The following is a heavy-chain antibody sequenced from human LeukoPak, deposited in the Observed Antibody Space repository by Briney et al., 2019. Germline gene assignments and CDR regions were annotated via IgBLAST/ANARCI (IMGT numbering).Heavy chain of an antibody. CDR3: ASLQAAYSCGSWYFGY. CDR2: ISYDGGNK. D-gene: IGHD6-19*01. V-gene: IGHV3-30*03. CDR1: GFTFSSYG. Sequence: GGSLRLSCAASGFTFSSYGMHWVRQAPGKGLEWVAVISYDGGNKYYADSMKGRFTISRDNSKNTLYLQMNSLRAEDTAVYYCASLQAAYSCGSWYFGYWGQGTLVTVSS. J-gene: IGHJ4*02.